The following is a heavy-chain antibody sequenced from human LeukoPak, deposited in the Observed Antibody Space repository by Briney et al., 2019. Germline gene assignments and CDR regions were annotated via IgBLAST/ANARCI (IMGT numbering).Heavy chain of an antibody. V-gene: IGHV4-59*01. CDR3: ARDRGGGLWWDY. D-gene: IGHD2-21*01. J-gene: IGHJ4*02. Sequence: SETLSLTCTVSGGSISSYYWNWIRQPPGKGLEWIGYIYYSGSTNYNPSLKSRVTISLDTSKNQFSLKLSSVTAADTAVYYCARDRGGGLWWDYWGQGTLVTVSS. CDR2: IYYSGST. CDR1: GGSISSYY.